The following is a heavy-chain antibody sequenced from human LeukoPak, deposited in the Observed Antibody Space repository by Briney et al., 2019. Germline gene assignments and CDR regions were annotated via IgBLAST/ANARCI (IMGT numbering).Heavy chain of an antibody. CDR1: GFTVSNNY. D-gene: IGHD3-3*01. Sequence: PGGSLRLSCAASGFTVSNNYMSWVRQAPGKGLEWVSVIYNGGSTYYADSVKGRFTISRDNSKNTLYLQVNSLRAEDTAVYYCTRDRRYGFWSAYSLGYWGQGTLVTVSS. V-gene: IGHV3-66*02. J-gene: IGHJ4*02. CDR3: TRDRRYGFWSAYSLGY. CDR2: IYNGGST.